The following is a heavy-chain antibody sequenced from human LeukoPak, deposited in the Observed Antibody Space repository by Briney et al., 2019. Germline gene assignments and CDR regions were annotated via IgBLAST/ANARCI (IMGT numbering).Heavy chain of an antibody. CDR3: ARDVKYCSSISCYGKDAFDI. CDR1: GYTFINHW. CDR2: INPNSGGT. D-gene: IGHD2-2*01. Sequence: ASVKVSCKASGYTFINHWMHWVRQAPGQGLEWMGWINPNSGGTKYAQKFQGRVTMTRDTSIGTSYMELSSLRSDDTAVYFCARDVKYCSSISCYGKDAFDIWGQGTMVTVSS. J-gene: IGHJ3*02. V-gene: IGHV1-2*02.